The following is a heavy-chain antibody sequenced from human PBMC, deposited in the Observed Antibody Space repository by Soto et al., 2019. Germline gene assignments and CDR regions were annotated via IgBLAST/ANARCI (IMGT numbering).Heavy chain of an antibody. CDR3: AHESMGGSYPHYWYFDL. CDR2: IIPIFGTA. D-gene: IGHD1-26*01. Sequence: WASVKVSCKASGGTFSSYAISWVRQAPGQGLEWMGGIIPIFGTANYARKFQGRVTITADESTSTAYMELSSLRSEDTAVYYCAHESMGGSYPHYWYFDLWGRGTLVTVSS. CDR1: GGTFSSYA. V-gene: IGHV1-69*13. J-gene: IGHJ2*01.